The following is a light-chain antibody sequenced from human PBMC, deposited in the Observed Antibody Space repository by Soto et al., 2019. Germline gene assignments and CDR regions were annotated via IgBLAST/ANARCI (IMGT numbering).Light chain of an antibody. Sequence: QSVLTQPPSVSGAPGQRVTISCTGSSSNIGAGYDVHWYQQLPGTAPKLLIYGNSNRPSGVPDRFPGSKSGTSASLAITGLQAEEEADYYCQSYDGSVHVVFGGGTRLTVL. V-gene: IGLV1-40*01. CDR3: QSYDGSVHVV. J-gene: IGLJ2*01. CDR1: SSNIGAGYD. CDR2: GNS.